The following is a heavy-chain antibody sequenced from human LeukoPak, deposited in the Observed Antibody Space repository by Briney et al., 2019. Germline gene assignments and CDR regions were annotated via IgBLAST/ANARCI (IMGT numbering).Heavy chain of an antibody. CDR1: GGSVSGYY. D-gene: IGHD3-3*01. CDR2: ISHRGRT. CDR3: ARIPLYFLEPFDY. Sequence: PSETLSLTCAVYGGSVSGYYWSWIRQPPGKGLEWIGEISHRGRTHYNPSLKGRVTMSVDTSKNQFALEADSVTAADTAVYYCARIPLYFLEPFDYWGQGILVTVSS. J-gene: IGHJ4*02. V-gene: IGHV4-34*01.